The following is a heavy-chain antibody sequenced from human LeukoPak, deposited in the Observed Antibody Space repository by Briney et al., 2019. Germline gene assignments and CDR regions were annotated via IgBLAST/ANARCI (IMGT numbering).Heavy chain of an antibody. J-gene: IGHJ4*02. Sequence: GASVKVSCKVSGDTFSSYGISWVRQAPGQGLEWMGGIIPIFGTTNYAQKFQGRVTITADKSTSTAYMELSSLRSEDTAVYYCARVTMVRGVINYWGQGTLVTVSS. V-gene: IGHV1-69*06. CDR2: IIPIFGTT. CDR1: GDTFSSYG. CDR3: ARVTMVRGVINY. D-gene: IGHD3-10*01.